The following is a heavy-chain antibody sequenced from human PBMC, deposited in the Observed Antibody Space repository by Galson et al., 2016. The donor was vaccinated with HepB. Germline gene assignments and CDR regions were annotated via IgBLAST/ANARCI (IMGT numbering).Heavy chain of an antibody. D-gene: IGHD6-19*01. CDR3: ARGGSDWSPQPDWYFDL. V-gene: IGHV1-2*02. J-gene: IGHJ2*01. CDR1: GYTFIGYY. Sequence: SVKVSCKASGYTFIGYYMHWVRQAPGQGLEWMGWINPNSGGTNYARRFQGRVAMTRDTSIITAYMELSRLRSDDTAVYYCARGGSDWSPQPDWYFDLWGRGTLVTVSS. CDR2: INPNSGGT.